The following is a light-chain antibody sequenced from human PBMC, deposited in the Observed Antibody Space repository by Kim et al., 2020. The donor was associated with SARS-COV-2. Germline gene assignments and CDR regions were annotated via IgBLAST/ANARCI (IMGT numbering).Light chain of an antibody. CDR1: QGVLYSANNNTY. J-gene: IGKJ2*01. CDR3: QKYNSTPSI. V-gene: IGKV4-1*01. Sequence: PTINCTSTQGVLYSANNNTYLCWYQHKPEQPPKLFFYGAPPRECGAPNRFGGRGSGTDFPPTISTLQDEDAAVYYCQKYNSTPSIFGQGTKLEI. CDR2: GAP.